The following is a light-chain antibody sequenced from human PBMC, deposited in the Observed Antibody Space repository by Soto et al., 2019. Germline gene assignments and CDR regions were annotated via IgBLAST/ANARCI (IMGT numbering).Light chain of an antibody. V-gene: IGKV3-11*01. J-gene: IGKJ4*01. CDR3: QQRSDWPST. CDR1: QSVSRY. CDR2: DAS. Sequence: DIVLTQSPATLSLSPGERATLSCRASQSVSRYLAWYQQIPGQAPRLLIYDASNRATGIPARFSGSGSGTDFTLTISSLEPEDFAVYYCQQRSDWPSTFGGGTKVEI.